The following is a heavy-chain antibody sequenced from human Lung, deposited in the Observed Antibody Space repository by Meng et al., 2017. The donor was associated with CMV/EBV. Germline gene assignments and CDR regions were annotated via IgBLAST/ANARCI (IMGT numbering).Heavy chain of an antibody. D-gene: IGHD6-6*01. CDR2: INPDGSAK. V-gene: IGHV3-7*01. CDR3: ARSSSR. J-gene: IGHJ4*02. Sequence: ESLKISCAASGFTFSTDWMTWVRQAPGKGLEWVANINPDGSAKYYVDSVKGRFTISRDNAMNSLYLQMNSLRAEDTAVYYCARSSSRWGQGTLATVSS. CDR1: GFTFSTDW.